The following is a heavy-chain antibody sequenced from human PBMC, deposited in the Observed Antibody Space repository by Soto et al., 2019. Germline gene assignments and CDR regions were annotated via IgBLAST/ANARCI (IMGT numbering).Heavy chain of an antibody. CDR3: ARDPGSGTPAMGAFDI. Sequence: ASVKVSCKASGGTFSSYAISWVRQAPGQGLEWMGGIIPIFGTANYAQKFQGRVTITADESTSTAYMELSSLRSEDTAVYYCARDPGSGTPAMGAFDIWGQGTMVTVSS. D-gene: IGHD3-10*01. CDR1: GGTFSSYA. V-gene: IGHV1-69*13. CDR2: IIPIFGTA. J-gene: IGHJ3*02.